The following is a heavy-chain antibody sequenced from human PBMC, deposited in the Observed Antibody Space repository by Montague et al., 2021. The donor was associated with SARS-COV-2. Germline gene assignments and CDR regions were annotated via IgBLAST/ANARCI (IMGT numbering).Heavy chain of an antibody. CDR2: FYHSGGT. J-gene: IGHJ4*02. CDR3: ARSGAVPMD. Sequence: SETLSLTCTVSGGSISSYFWSWIRQPPGKGLEWIGYFYHSGGTNYNPSLKSRVTISVDTSKNQFSLKLSSVTTADTAVYYCARSGAVPMDWGQGTLVTVSS. CDR1: GGSISSYF. V-gene: IGHV4-59*13. D-gene: IGHD3-10*01.